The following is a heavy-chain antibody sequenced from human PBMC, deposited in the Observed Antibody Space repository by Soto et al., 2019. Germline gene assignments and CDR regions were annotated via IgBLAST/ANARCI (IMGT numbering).Heavy chain of an antibody. D-gene: IGHD3-22*01. J-gene: IGHJ3*02. CDR3: AKEVRYYYDSSGVDAFDI. V-gene: IGHV3-30*18. CDR1: GFTFGTYG. CDR2: TSYGGSDE. Sequence: QVQLVESGGGVVQPGKSLRLSCAASGFTFGTYGMHWVRQAPGKGLEWVAVTSYGGSDEYYADSVKGRYTIYRDNSKNMVYLQTNSLSTEDTAVYYCAKEVRYYYDSSGVDAFDIWGQGTMVTVSS.